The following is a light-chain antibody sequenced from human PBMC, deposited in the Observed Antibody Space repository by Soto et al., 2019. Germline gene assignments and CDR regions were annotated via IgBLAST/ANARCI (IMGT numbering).Light chain of an antibody. CDR2: DVS. CDR1: QSLVYSDGNTY. CDR3: MQGTHWLPLT. V-gene: IGKV2-30*01. Sequence: DVVLTQSPLSLPVTLGQPASISCRSSQSLVYSDGNTYLNWFQQRPGRSPRRLIYDVSNRDSGVPDRFSGSGSGTDFTLKITRVEAEDVGVYYCMQGTHWLPLTFGQGTRLEIK. J-gene: IGKJ5*01.